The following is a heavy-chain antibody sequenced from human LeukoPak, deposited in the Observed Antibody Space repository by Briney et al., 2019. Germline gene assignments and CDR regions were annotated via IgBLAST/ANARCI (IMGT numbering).Heavy chain of an antibody. J-gene: IGHJ4*02. CDR2: ISYDGSNK. CDR3: ARGIVGATTTNFDF. CDR1: GFTFSSYA. Sequence: PGGSLRLSCAASGFTFSSYAMHWVRQAPGKGLEWVAVISYDGSNKYYADSVKGRFTISRDNSKNTLYLQMNSLRTEDTAVYYCARGIVGATTTNFDFWGQGTLVTVSS. V-gene: IGHV3-30*04. D-gene: IGHD1-26*01.